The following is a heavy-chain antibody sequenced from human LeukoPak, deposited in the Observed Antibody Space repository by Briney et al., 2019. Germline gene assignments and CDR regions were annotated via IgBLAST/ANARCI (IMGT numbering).Heavy chain of an antibody. CDR1: GYTFTSYG. CDR2: ISAYNGNT. J-gene: IGHJ5*02. V-gene: IGHV1-18*01. Sequence: GASVKVSCKASGYTFTSYGISWVRQAPGQGLEWMGWISAYNGNTNYAQKLQGRVTMTTDTSTSTAYMELRSLRSDDTAVYYCARRLEFGYSSGWPPTNWFDPWGQGTLVTVSS. CDR3: ARRLEFGYSSGWPPTNWFDP. D-gene: IGHD6-19*01.